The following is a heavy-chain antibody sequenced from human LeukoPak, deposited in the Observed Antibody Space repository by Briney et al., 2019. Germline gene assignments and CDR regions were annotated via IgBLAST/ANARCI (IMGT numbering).Heavy chain of an antibody. V-gene: IGHV3-30-3*01. Sequence: GGSLRLSCAASGFAFSSYAMHWVRQAPGKGLEWVAVISYDGSNKYYADSVKGRFTISRDNSKNTLYLQMNSLRAEDTAVYYCAKVGATGPGYYYYMDVWGKGTTVTVSS. CDR1: GFAFSSYA. D-gene: IGHD1-26*01. J-gene: IGHJ6*03. CDR3: AKVGATGPGYYYYMDV. CDR2: ISYDGSNK.